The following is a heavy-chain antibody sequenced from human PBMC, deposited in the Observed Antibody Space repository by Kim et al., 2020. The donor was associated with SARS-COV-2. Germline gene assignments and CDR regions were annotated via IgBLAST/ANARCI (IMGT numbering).Heavy chain of an antibody. V-gene: IGHV1-69*13. J-gene: IGHJ5*02. Sequence: SVKVSCKASGGTFSSYAISWVRQAPGQGLEWMGGIIPIFGTANYAQKFQGRVTITADESTSTAYMELSSLRSEDTAVYYCARVGEVVAAEYWFDPWGQGTLVTVSS. CDR2: IIPIFGTA. CDR3: ARVGEVVAAEYWFDP. CDR1: GGTFSSYA. D-gene: IGHD2-2*01.